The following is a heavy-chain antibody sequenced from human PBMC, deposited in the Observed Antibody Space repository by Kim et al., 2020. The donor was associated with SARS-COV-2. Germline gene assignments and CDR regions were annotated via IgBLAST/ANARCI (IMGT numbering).Heavy chain of an antibody. D-gene: IGHD3-10*01. V-gene: IGHV3-23*01. J-gene: IGHJ6*02. Sequence: GGSLRLSCAASGFTFSSYAMSWVRQAPGKGLEWVSAISGSGGSTYYADSVKGRFTISRDNSKNTLYLQMNSLRAEDTAVYYCVGAGITMVRGVIKRWQWAYYYYGMDVWGQGTTVTVSS. CDR1: GFTFSSYA. CDR3: VGAGITMVRGVIKRWQWAYYYYGMDV. CDR2: ISGSGGST.